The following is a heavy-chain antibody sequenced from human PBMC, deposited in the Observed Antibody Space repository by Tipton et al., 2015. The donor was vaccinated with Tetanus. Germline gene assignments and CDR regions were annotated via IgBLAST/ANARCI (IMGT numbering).Heavy chain of an antibody. CDR3: ARDGQPGAGNYYYYGMDV. CDR1: GYTFTGYY. J-gene: IGHJ6*02. Sequence: VQLVQSGAEVKKPGASVKVSCKASGYTFTGYYMHWVRQAPGQGLEWMGRINPNSGGTNYAQKFQGRVTMTRDTSISTAYMELSRLRSDDTAVYYCARDGQPGAGNYYYYGMDVWGQGTTVTVSS. V-gene: IGHV1-2*06. CDR2: INPNSGGT. D-gene: IGHD1-14*01.